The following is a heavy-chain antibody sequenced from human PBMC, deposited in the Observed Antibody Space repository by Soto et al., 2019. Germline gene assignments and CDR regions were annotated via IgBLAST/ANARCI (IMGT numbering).Heavy chain of an antibody. V-gene: IGHV4-39*01. CDR3: ASRRRYYDILTGYYKSWFDP. D-gene: IGHD3-9*01. Sequence: QLQLQESGPGLVKPSETLSLTCTVSGGSISSSSYYWGWIRQPPGKGLEWIGSIYYSGSTYYNPSLKRRVTISVDTSKNQFSLKLSSVTAADTAVYYCASRRRYYDILTGYYKSWFDPWGQGTLVTVSS. CDR1: GGSISSSSYY. J-gene: IGHJ5*02. CDR2: IYYSGST.